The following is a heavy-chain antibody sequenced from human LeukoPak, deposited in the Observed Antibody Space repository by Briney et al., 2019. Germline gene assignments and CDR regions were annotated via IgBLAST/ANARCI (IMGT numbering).Heavy chain of an antibody. V-gene: IGHV3-7*01. J-gene: IGHJ4*02. D-gene: IGHD5-18*01. Sequence: GGSLRLSCAASGFTFSSYWMSWVRQAPGKGPEWVANIKQDGSEKYYVDSVKGRFTISRDNAKNSLYLQMNSLRAEDTAVYYCARDRGYSYGALPFDYWGQGTLVTVSS. CDR1: GFTFSSYW. CDR2: IKQDGSEK. CDR3: ARDRGYSYGALPFDY.